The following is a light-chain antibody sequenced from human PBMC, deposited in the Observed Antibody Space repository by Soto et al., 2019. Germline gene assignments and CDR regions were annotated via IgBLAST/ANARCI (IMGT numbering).Light chain of an antibody. CDR3: ATWDTSLSGGVV. CDR2: ENS. J-gene: IGLJ2*01. Sequence: QAVVTQPPSVSAAPGQRVTISCSGSSSNIGNNFVSWYQLPPGAAPKLLLYENSRRPSGIPDRFSGSKSGTSATLGITGLQTGDEADYFCATWDTSLSGGVVFGEGTKLTVL. V-gene: IGLV1-51*02. CDR1: SSNIGNNF.